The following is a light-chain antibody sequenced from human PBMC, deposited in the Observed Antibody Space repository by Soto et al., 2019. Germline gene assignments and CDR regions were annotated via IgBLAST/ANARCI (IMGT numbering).Light chain of an antibody. V-gene: IGKV3-15*01. Sequence: DKLMSQSPATLSVSLGERVTLSCRASQNIHNHMSWFLQKPGQTPRLLIYDAIIRAPDVPARFSGSWSGPEFTLPLNSLQSEDFGVYYCQQYDAWPLTFRGGTKVDIK. J-gene: IGKJ4*01. CDR2: DAI. CDR1: QNIHNH. CDR3: QQYDAWPLT.